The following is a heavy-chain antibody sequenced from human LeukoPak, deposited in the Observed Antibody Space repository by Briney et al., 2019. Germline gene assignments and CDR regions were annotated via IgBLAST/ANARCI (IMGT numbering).Heavy chain of an antibody. V-gene: IGHV4-34*01. CDR3: ARGPPRYSSSSHFDY. CDR2: INHSGST. D-gene: IGHD6-6*01. J-gene: IGHJ4*02. CDR1: GGSFSGYY. Sequence: SETLSLTCAVYGGSFSGYYWSWIRQPPGKGLEWIGEINHSGSTNYNPSLKSRVTISVDASKNQFSLKLSSVTAADTAVYYCARGPPRYSSSSHFDYWGQGTLVTVSS.